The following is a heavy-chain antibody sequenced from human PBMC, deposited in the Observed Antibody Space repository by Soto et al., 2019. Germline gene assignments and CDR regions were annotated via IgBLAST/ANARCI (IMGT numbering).Heavy chain of an antibody. J-gene: IGHJ6*02. CDR3: ARGGYYDNSWGKLSHYGLDV. CDR1: GYTFIRYG. V-gene: IGHV1-18*01. Sequence: QVQLAQSANEVKKPGASVRVSCKAAGYTFIRYGIAWVRQAPGQGLEWMGWISPYNDYTVYAQKSQGRVSMTADPSTRTVYMNLRGLKSDDTAVYYCARGGYYDNSWGKLSHYGLDVWGQGTSVSVSS. D-gene: IGHD3-16*01. CDR2: ISPYNDYT.